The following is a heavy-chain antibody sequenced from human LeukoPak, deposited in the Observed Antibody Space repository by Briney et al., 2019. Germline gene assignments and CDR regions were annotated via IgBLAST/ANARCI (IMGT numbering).Heavy chain of an antibody. CDR3: ASVDYGGNGDAFDI. V-gene: IGHV4-34*01. CDR1: GGSFSGYY. CDR2: INPSRNT. Sequence: SETLSLTCAVFGGSFSGYYWNWIRQPPGKGLEWIGQINPSRNTNYNPSLKSRVTISVDTSKNQFSLKLSSVTAADTAVYYCASVDYGGNGDAFDIWGQGTMVTVSS. D-gene: IGHD4-23*01. J-gene: IGHJ3*02.